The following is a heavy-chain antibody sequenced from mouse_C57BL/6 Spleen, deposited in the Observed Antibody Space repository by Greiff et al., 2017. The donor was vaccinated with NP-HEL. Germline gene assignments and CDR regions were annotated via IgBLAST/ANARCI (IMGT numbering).Heavy chain of an antibody. D-gene: IGHD1-1*01. CDR3: ARERTTVVGYFDV. Sequence: VMLVESGPELVKPGASVKISCKASGYAFSSSWMNWVKQRPGKGLEWIGRIYPGDGDTNYNGKFKGKATLTADKSSSTAYMQLSSLTSEDSAVYFCARERTTVVGYFDVWGTGTTVTVSS. J-gene: IGHJ1*03. V-gene: IGHV1-82*01. CDR2: IYPGDGDT. CDR1: GYAFSSSW.